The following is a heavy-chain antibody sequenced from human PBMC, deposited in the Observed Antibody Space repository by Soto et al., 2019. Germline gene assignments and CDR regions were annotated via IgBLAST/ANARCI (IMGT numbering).Heavy chain of an antibody. V-gene: IGHV3-48*02. CDR1: GFTLSSYS. Sequence: EVQLVESGGGLVQPGGSLRLSCAASGFTLSSYSMHWVRQAPGKGLEWVSYISGSGGTIYYADSVKGRFTISRDNAKNSLCVQMDSLRDEDTAVYFCVRETGLRSSGWSYYFDFWGQGTRVTVSS. CDR3: VRETGLRSSGWSYYFDF. J-gene: IGHJ4*02. CDR2: ISGSGGTI. D-gene: IGHD6-19*01.